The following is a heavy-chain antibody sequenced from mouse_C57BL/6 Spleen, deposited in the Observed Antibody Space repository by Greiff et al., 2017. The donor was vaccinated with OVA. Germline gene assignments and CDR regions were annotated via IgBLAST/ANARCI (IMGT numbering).Heavy chain of an antibody. CDR1: GYAFTNYL. J-gene: IGHJ4*01. CDR3: ARRGPSYYAMDY. Sequence: VQLQQSGAELVRPGTSVKVSCKASGYAFTNYLIEWVKQRPGQGLEWIGVINPGSGGTNYNEKFKGKATLTADKSSSTAYMQLSSLTSEDSAVYFCARRGPSYYAMDYWGQGTSVTVSS. CDR2: INPGSGGT. V-gene: IGHV1-54*01.